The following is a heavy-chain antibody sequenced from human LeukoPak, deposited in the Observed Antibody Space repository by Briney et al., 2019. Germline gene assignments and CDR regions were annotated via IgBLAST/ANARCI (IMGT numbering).Heavy chain of an antibody. V-gene: IGHV1-69*13. CDR1: GGTCSSYA. J-gene: IGHJ4*02. D-gene: IGHD3-3*01. CDR2: IIPIFGTA. CDR3: ARSSYYDFWWDY. Sequence: SVKVSCKASGGTCSSYAISWVRQAPGQGLEWMGGIIPIFGTANYAQKFQGRVTITADESTSTAYMELSSLRSEDTAVYYCARSSYYDFWWDYWGQGTLVTVSS.